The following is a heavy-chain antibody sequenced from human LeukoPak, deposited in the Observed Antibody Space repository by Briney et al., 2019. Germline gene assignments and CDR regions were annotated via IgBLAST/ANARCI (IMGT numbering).Heavy chain of an antibody. CDR3: ARDTYYYGSGSSLRY. CDR2: IWYDGSNK. V-gene: IGHV3-33*08. J-gene: IGHJ4*02. Sequence: GGSLRLSCAASGFTFSNAWMSWVRQAPGKGLEWVAVIWYDGSNKYYADSVKGRFTISRDNSKNTLYLQMNSLRAEDTAVYYCARDTYYYGSGSSLRYWGQGTLVTVSS. CDR1: GFTFSNAW. D-gene: IGHD3-10*01.